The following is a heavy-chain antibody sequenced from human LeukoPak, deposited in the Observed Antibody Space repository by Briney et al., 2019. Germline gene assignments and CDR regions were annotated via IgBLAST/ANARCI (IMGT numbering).Heavy chain of an antibody. CDR2: INHSGST. CDR1: GGSFSGYY. J-gene: IGHJ6*04. V-gene: IGHV4-34*01. D-gene: IGHD3-10*01. Sequence: SEAPSLTCAVYGGSFSGYYWSWIRQPPGKGLEWIGEINHSGSTNYNPSLKSRVTISVDTSKNQFSLKLSSVTAADTAVYYCARVRITMVRGVINYYYGMDVWGKGTTVTVSS. CDR3: ARVRITMVRGVINYYYGMDV.